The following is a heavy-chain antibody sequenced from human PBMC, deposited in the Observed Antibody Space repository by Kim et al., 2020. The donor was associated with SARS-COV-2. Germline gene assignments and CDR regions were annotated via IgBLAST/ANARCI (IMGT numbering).Heavy chain of an antibody. D-gene: IGHD3-10*01. CDR3: ARLKRAYYYGSGSLNWFDP. Sequence: GESLKISCKGSGYSFTSYWISWVRQMPGKGLEWMGRIDPSDSYTNYSPSFQGHVTISADKSISTAYLQWSSLKASDTAMYYCARLKRAYYYGSGSLNWFDPWGQGTLVTVSS. CDR2: IDPSDSYT. CDR1: GYSFTSYW. V-gene: IGHV5-10-1*01. J-gene: IGHJ5*02.